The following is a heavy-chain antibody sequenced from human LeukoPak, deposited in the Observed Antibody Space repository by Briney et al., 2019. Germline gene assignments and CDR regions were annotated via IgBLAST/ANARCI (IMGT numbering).Heavy chain of an antibody. V-gene: IGHV3-15*01. CDR1: GFTFSNAW. CDR3: TTDGFPEPSSHDAFDI. Sequence: GGSLRLSCAASGFTFSNAWMSWVRQAPGKGLEWVGRIKGKTDGGTTDYAAPVKGRFTISRDDSKNTLYLQMNSLKTEDTAVYYCTTDGFPEPSSHDAFDIWGQGTMVTVSS. J-gene: IGHJ3*02. CDR2: IKGKTDGGTT. D-gene: IGHD6-6*01.